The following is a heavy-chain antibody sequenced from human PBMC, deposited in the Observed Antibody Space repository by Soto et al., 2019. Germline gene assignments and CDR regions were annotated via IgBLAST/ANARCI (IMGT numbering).Heavy chain of an antibody. CDR2: ISAYNGNT. CDR3: ARTAWSIAALTAYFDY. D-gene: IGHD6-6*01. V-gene: IGHV1-18*01. J-gene: IGHJ4*02. Sequence: QVQLVQSGAEVKKPGASVKVSCKASGYTFTSYGISWVRQAPGQGLEWMGWISAYNGNTNYAQKLQGRVTMTTDTSTSTADMELRRLRSDDTAVYYCARTAWSIAALTAYFDYWGQGTLVTVSS. CDR1: GYTFTSYG.